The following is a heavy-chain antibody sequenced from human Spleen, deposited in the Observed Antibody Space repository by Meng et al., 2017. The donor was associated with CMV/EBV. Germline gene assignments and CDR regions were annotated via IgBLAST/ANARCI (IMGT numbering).Heavy chain of an antibody. CDR2: ISWNSGSI. D-gene: IGHD6-6*01. Sequence: SLKISCAASGFTFDDYAMLWVRQAPGKGLEWVSGISWNSGSIGYADSVKGRFTISRDNAKNSLYLQMNSLRAEDTAVYYCARDGIAARWGQGTLVTVSS. CDR1: GFTFDDYA. CDR3: ARDGIAAR. V-gene: IGHV3-9*01. J-gene: IGHJ4*02.